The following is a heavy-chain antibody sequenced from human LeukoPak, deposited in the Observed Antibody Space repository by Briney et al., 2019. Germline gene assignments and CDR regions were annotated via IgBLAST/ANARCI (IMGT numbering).Heavy chain of an antibody. V-gene: IGHV6-1*01. Sequence: SQTLSLTCAISGDSVSSNSAAWNWIRQSPSGGLEWLGRTYYRSKWYNDYAVSVKSRITINPDTSKNQFSLQLNSVTPEDTAVYYCARETRLHVDTAMVSSVWYPLDYWGQGTLVTVSS. CDR2: TYYRSKWYN. CDR3: ARETRLHVDTAMVSSVWYPLDY. J-gene: IGHJ4*02. CDR1: GDSVSSNSAA. D-gene: IGHD5-18*01.